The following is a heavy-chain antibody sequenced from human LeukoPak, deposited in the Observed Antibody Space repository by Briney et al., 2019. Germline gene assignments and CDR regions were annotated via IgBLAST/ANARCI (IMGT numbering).Heavy chain of an antibody. V-gene: IGHV3-30*18. CDR3: VKDPKYCISINCYLLDY. CDR1: GFTFSSYG. Sequence: GGSLRLSCAAPGFTFSSYGLHWVRQAPGKGLEGVALTSSDGNNKYYADSVKGRFTISRDNSKSTLYLQMNSLRAEDTAVYYCVKDPKYCISINCYLLDYWGQGTLVTVSP. D-gene: IGHD2-2*01. CDR2: TSSDGNNK. J-gene: IGHJ4*02.